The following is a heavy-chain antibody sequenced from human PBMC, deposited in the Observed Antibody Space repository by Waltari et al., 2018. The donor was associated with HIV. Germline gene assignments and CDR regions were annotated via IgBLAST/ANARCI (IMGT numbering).Heavy chain of an antibody. V-gene: IGHV3-21*01. J-gene: IGHJ4*02. CDR1: GFTLSDFS. D-gene: IGHD2-15*01. CDR2: MSSSSIYR. CDR3: ARSSFDVVPEVPAIDY. Sequence: EVHLVESGGGLVKPGGSLRLSCATSGFTLSDFSMNWVRQAPGKGLGVFLSMSSSSIYRYYADSVKCRVTISRDNAKKSVYLQMNSLRAEDTAVYYCARSSFDVVPEVPAIDYWGQGTLVTVSS.